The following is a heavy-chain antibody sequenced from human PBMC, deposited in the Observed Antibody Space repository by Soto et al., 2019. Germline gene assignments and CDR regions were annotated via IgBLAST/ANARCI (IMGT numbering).Heavy chain of an antibody. J-gene: IGHJ3*02. D-gene: IGHD7-27*01. V-gene: IGHV3-72*01. CDR1: GFTFSDHY. Sequence: GGSLRLSCAASGFTFSDHYMDWVRQAPGKGLEWVGRTRNKANSYTTEYAASVKGRFTISRDDSKNSLYLQMNSLKTEDTAVHYCATPLGIGDAFDIWGQGTMVTVSS. CDR3: ATPLGIGDAFDI. CDR2: TRNKANSYTT.